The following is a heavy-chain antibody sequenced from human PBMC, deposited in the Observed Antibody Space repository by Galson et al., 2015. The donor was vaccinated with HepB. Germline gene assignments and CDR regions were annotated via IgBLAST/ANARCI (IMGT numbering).Heavy chain of an antibody. CDR3: AKDAAPGSGSRYFDD. V-gene: IGHV3-23*01. J-gene: IGHJ4*02. CDR2: ISVSGDST. D-gene: IGHD6-19*01. CDR1: GFTFSNYA. Sequence: SLRLSCAASGFTFSNYAITWVRQAPGQGLEWVSAISVSGDSTYYADTVRGRFTISRSNSKNTLYLQMNGLTADDTSVYFCAKDAAPGSGSRYFDDWGQGTLVTVSS.